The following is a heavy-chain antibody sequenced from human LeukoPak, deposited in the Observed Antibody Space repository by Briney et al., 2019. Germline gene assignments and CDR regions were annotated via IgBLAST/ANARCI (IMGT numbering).Heavy chain of an antibody. Sequence: GESLKISCKGSGYRFTNYCIAWVRHVPGKGLEWMGIICPDDSDTRYSPSFQGQVTFSADKSITTAHLQWTSLKASDTAIYYCTRFTVNTSPQYAFDYWGQGTLVTVSS. J-gene: IGHJ4*02. CDR3: TRFTVNTSPQYAFDY. V-gene: IGHV5-51*01. CDR1: GYRFTNYC. CDR2: ICPDDSDT.